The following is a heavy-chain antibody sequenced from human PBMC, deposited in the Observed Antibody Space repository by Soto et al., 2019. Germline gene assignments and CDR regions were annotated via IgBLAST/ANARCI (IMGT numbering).Heavy chain of an antibody. Sequence: SETLSLTCAVYGGSFSGYYWSWIRQPPGKGLEWIGEINHSGSTNYNPSLKSRVTISVDRSQNLFSLKLASVTAADTAVYYCVRSEATALDYWGQGTLVTVSS. CDR2: INHSGST. CDR1: GGSFSGYY. CDR3: VRSEATALDY. V-gene: IGHV4-34*01. J-gene: IGHJ4*02.